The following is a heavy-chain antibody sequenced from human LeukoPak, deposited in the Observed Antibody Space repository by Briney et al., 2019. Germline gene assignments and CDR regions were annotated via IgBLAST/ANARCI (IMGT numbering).Heavy chain of an antibody. CDR3: ATTKSKRRCSGGSCYSRWFAP. Sequence: GASVKVSCKVSGYTLTELSMHWVRQAPGKGLEWMGGFDPEDGETIYAQKFQGRVTMTEDTSTDTAYMELSSLRSEDTAVYYCATTKSKRRCSGGSCYSRWFAPWGQGTLVTVSS. D-gene: IGHD2-15*01. V-gene: IGHV1-24*01. J-gene: IGHJ5*02. CDR2: FDPEDGET. CDR1: GYTLTELS.